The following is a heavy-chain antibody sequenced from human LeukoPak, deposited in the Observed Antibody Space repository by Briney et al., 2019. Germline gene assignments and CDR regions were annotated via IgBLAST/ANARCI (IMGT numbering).Heavy chain of an antibody. CDR1: GFTFSGYA. J-gene: IGHJ5*02. CDR3: ARDQTPFWSGYQAWFDP. D-gene: IGHD3-3*01. V-gene: IGHV3-30*01. Sequence: PGGSLRLSCAASGFTFSGYAMSWVRQAPGKGLEWVAVISYDGSNKYYADSVKGRFTISRDNSKNTLYLQMNSLRAEDTAVYYCARDQTPFWSGYQAWFDPWGQGTLVTVSS. CDR2: ISYDGSNK.